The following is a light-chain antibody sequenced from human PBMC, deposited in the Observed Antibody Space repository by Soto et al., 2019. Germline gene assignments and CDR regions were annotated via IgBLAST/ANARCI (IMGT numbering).Light chain of an antibody. V-gene: IGKV3-15*01. CDR3: QHYNNRPPWT. Sequence: EIVMTLSPATLSVSPGERVTLSCRASQRVDSNLAWYQQKPGQAPRLLIFAASARATGIPARFSASGSGTEFTLTISSLQSEDFAVYYCQHYNNRPPWTFGQGTKLEIK. J-gene: IGKJ1*01. CDR2: AAS. CDR1: QRVDSN.